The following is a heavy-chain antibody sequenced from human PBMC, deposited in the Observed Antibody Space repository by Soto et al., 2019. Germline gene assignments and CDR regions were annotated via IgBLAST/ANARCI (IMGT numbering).Heavy chain of an antibody. CDR2: VNPILSMS. Sequence: SVKVSCKASGDTFSFYTINWVRQAPGLGLEWMGRVNPILSMSNYAQKFQGRVTMTADKSTSTAYTELRSLRSEDTAVYYCAMEYCSSTSCYRDYWGQGTLVTVSP. D-gene: IGHD2-2*02. V-gene: IGHV1-69*02. CDR1: GDTFSFYT. CDR3: AMEYCSSTSCYRDY. J-gene: IGHJ4*02.